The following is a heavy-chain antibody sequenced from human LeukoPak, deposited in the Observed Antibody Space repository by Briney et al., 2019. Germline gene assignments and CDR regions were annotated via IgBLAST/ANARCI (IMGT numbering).Heavy chain of an antibody. V-gene: IGHV3-30*02. CDR1: GFTFSGYG. D-gene: IGHD3-10*01. Sequence: GGSLRLSCAASGFTFSGYGMHWVRQAPGKGLEWVAFIRYDGSNKYYADSVKGRFTISRDNSKNTLYLQMNSLRAEDTAVYYWAEDSFLRDFYGSGSLYNWFDPWGQGTLVTVSS. J-gene: IGHJ5*02. CDR3: AEDSFLRDFYGSGSLYNWFDP. CDR2: IRYDGSNK.